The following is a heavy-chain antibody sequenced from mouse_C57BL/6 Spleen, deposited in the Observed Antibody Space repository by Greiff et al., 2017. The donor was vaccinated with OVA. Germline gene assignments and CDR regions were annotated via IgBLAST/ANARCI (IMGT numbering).Heavy chain of an antibody. V-gene: IGHV6-6*01. J-gene: IGHJ3*01. CDR1: GFTFSDAW. Sequence: EVQGVESGGGLVQPGGSMKLSCAASGFTFSDAWMDWVRQSPEKGLEWVAEIRNKANNHATYYAESVKGRFIISRDDSKSSVYLQMNSLRAEDTGIYYCTGDYDEGFAYWGQGTLVTVSA. CDR3: TGDYDEGFAY. D-gene: IGHD2-4*01. CDR2: IRNKANNHAT.